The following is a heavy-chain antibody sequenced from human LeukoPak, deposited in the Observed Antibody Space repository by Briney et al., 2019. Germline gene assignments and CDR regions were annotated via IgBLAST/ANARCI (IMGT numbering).Heavy chain of an antibody. V-gene: IGHV3-23*01. J-gene: IGHJ4*02. CDR2: ISGSGGST. D-gene: IGHD3-3*01. Sequence: PGGSLRLSCAASGFTFSSYAMSWVRQAPGKGLEWVSAISGSGGSTYYADSVKGRFTISRDNSKNTLYLRMNSLRAEDTAVYYCAKFATIFGVVIDFDYWGQGTLVTVSS. CDR3: AKFATIFGVVIDFDY. CDR1: GFTFSSYA.